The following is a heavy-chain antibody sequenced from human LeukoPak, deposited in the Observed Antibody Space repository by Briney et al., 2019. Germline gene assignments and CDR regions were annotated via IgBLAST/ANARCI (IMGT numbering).Heavy chain of an antibody. D-gene: IGHD2-21*02. V-gene: IGHV3-23*01. Sequence: HPGGSLRLSCAASGFTFSNYAMDWVRQAPGKGLEWVSAISGTSGRTYYADSVKGRFTISRDNSKNTLYLQMNSLRAEDTAVYYCAKDGAGVTADASDIWGQGTMVTVSS. CDR1: GFTFSNYA. CDR2: ISGTSGRT. J-gene: IGHJ3*02. CDR3: AKDGAGVTADASDI.